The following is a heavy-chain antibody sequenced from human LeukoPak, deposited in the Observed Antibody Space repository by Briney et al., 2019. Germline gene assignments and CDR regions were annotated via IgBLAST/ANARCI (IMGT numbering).Heavy chain of an antibody. V-gene: IGHV1-2*02. CDR3: ATDYGDYESGY. J-gene: IGHJ4*02. Sequence: ASVKVSCKASGYTFSDYCIHWVRQAPGQGLEWMGWINPNSGGTDYAQKFQGRVTMTRDTSISTAYMELSRLRSDDTAVYYCATDYGDYESGYWGQGTLVTVSS. CDR1: GYTFSDYC. D-gene: IGHD4-17*01. CDR2: INPNSGGT.